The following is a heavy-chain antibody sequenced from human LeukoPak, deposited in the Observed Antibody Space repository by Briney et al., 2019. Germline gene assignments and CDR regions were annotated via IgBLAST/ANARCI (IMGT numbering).Heavy chain of an antibody. J-gene: IGHJ4*02. V-gene: IGHV3-74*01. CDR1: GFTFSTYW. D-gene: IGHD4-17*01. Sequence: GGSLRLSCAASGFTFSTYWMHWVRQAPGKGLVWLSRISSDGSSTNYADSVKGRFTISRDSSKSTLYLQMNSLSAEDTAVYYCAKVSVTTLIRDYFDYWGQGTLVTVSS. CDR2: ISSDGSST. CDR3: AKVSVTTLIRDYFDY.